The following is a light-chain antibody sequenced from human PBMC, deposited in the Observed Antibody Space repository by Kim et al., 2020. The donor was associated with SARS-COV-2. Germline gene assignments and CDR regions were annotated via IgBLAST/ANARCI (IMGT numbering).Light chain of an antibody. CDR3: GTWDSSLSAVV. CDR1: SSNMGSNY. J-gene: IGLJ2*01. V-gene: IGLV1-51*01. CDR2: DNN. Sequence: GEKVTISCSGSSSNMGSNYVSWYQQPPGTAPKLLIYDNNKRPSGIPDRFSGSKSGTSATLGITGLQTGDEADYYCGTWDSSLSAVVFGGGTKVTVL.